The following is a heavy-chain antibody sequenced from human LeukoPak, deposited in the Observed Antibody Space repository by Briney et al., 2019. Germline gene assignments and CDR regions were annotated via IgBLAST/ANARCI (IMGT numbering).Heavy chain of an antibody. Sequence: SETLSLTCTVSGGSISSYYWSWIRQPPGKGLEWIGYISYSGSTNYNPSPKSRVTISVDTSKNQFSLKLSSVTAADTAVYYCATRVGVHMDVWGKGTTVTISS. J-gene: IGHJ6*03. V-gene: IGHV4-59*12. D-gene: IGHD1-26*01. CDR2: ISYSGST. CDR3: ATRVGVHMDV. CDR1: GGSISSYY.